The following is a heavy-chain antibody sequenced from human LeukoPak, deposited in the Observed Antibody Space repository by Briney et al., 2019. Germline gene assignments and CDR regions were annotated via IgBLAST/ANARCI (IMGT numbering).Heavy chain of an antibody. CDR1: GGSISSYY. J-gene: IGHJ3*02. D-gene: IGHD3-22*01. CDR2: IYYSGST. CDR3: VRHDDIGVIRNGFDI. V-gene: IGHV4-59*08. Sequence: SETLSLTCTVSGGSISSYYWSWIRQPPGKGLEWIGYIYYSGSTNYNPSLTGRVSMSVDATKNQFSLRLGSVTAADTAVYFCVRHDDIGVIRNGFDIWGRGTMVTVSS.